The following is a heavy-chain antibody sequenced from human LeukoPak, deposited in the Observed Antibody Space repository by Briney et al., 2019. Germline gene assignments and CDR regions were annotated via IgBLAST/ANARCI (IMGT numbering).Heavy chain of an antibody. CDR1: GGSISSYY. CDR2: IYYSGST. V-gene: IGHV4-59*01. Sequence: SETLSLTCTVSGGSISSYYWSWIRQPPGKGLEWIGYIYYSGSTNYNPSLKSRVTISVDTSKNQFSLKLSSVTAADTAVYYCARDRWELTSGSAFDIWGQGTMVTVSS. J-gene: IGHJ3*02. D-gene: IGHD1-26*01. CDR3: ARDRWELTSGSAFDI.